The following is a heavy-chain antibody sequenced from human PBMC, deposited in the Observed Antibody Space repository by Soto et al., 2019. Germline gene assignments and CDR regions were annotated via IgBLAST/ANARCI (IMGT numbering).Heavy chain of an antibody. CDR1: GYTFTGYY. CDR3: ARKLIAASGTFDY. J-gene: IGHJ4*02. CDR2: INPNTGVT. V-gene: IGHV1-2*02. Sequence: ASVKFSCKASGYTFTGYYLHWVRQAPGQGLEWMGWINPNTGVTSFAQNFQGRVTMTRDTSIRTAYMELSWLRSDDTAIYYCARKLIAASGTFDYWGPGALVTVSS. D-gene: IGHD6-13*01.